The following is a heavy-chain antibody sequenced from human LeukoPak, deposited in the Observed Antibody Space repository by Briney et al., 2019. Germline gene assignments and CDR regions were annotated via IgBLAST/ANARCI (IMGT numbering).Heavy chain of an antibody. D-gene: IGHD3-22*01. V-gene: IGHV5-10-1*01. CDR1: GYSFTSYW. Sequence: GESLRISCKGSGYSFTSYWISWVRQMPGKGLEWMGRIDPSDSYTNYSPSFQGHVTISADKSISTAYLQWSSLKASDTAMYYCARLPYDSSSHNWVDYWGQGTLVTVSS. J-gene: IGHJ4*02. CDR3: ARLPYDSSSHNWVDY. CDR2: IDPSDSYT.